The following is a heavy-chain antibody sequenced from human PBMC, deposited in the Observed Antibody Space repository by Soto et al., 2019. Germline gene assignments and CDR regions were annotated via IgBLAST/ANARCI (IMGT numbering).Heavy chain of an antibody. CDR3: ARDVIVGATYYFDY. J-gene: IGHJ4*02. D-gene: IGHD1-26*01. V-gene: IGHV3-33*01. Sequence: QVQLVESGGGVVQPGRSLRLSCAASGFTFSSYGMHWVRQAPSKGLEWVAVIWYDGSNKYYADSVKGRFTISRDNSKNTLYLQMNSLRAEDTAVYYCARDVIVGATYYFDYWGQGTLVTVSS. CDR2: IWYDGSNK. CDR1: GFTFSSYG.